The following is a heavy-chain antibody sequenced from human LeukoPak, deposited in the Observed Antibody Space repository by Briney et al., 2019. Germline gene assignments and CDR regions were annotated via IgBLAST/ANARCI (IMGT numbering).Heavy chain of an antibody. CDR2: IKSNNDGGTT. J-gene: IGHJ4*02. CDR3: TPVMVEDRGF. CDR1: GFTFSSYW. Sequence: GGSLRLSCAASGFTFSSYWMNWVRQAPGKGPEWVGRIKSNNDGGTTDYASPVEGRFIISRDDSKNTIYLQMNRLIIDDTAIYYCTPVMVEDRGFWGQGTLVTVSS. V-gene: IGHV3-15*01. D-gene: IGHD2-21*01.